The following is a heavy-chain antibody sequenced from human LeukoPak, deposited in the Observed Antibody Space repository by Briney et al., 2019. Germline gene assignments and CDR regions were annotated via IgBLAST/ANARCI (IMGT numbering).Heavy chain of an antibody. Sequence: SETLSLTCTFSGASISTYYWSWIRQPAGKGLEFIGRIYSSGSTNYNPSLKSRVTISVDTSKNQFSLKLSSVTAADTAVYYCARQYCSGGSCYYDYWGQGTLVTVSS. CDR2: IYSSGST. CDR3: ARQYCSGGSCYYDY. V-gene: IGHV4-4*07. J-gene: IGHJ4*02. D-gene: IGHD2-15*01. CDR1: GASISTYY.